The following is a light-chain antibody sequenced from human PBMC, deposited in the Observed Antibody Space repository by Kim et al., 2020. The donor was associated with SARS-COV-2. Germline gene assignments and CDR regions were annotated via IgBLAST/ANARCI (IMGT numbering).Light chain of an antibody. Sequence: ASVGDRVHITCRASQGISNYLAWYQQKPGKVPKLLIYAASALQSGVPSRFSGSGSGTDFTLTISSLQPEDVATYYCQKYNSAPRTFGQGTKVDIK. CDR1: QGISNY. J-gene: IGKJ1*01. CDR3: QKYNSAPRT. V-gene: IGKV1-27*01. CDR2: AAS.